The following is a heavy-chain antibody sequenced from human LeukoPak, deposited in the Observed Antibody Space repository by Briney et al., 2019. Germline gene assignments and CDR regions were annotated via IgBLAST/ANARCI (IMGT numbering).Heavy chain of an antibody. J-gene: IGHJ3*02. CDR1: GYTFTSYY. V-gene: IGHV1-46*01. CDR3: ARGRRYSYGYAPFGI. D-gene: IGHD5-18*01. Sequence: ASVKASCKASGYTFTSYYMHWVRQAPGQGLEWMGIINPSGGSTSYAQKFQGRVTMTRDMSTSTVYMELSSLRSEDTAVYYCARGRRYSYGYAPFGIWGQGTMVTVSS. CDR2: INPSGGST.